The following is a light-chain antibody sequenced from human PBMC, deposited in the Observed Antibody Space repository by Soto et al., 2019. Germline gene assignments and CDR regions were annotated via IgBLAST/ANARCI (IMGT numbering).Light chain of an antibody. Sequence: DIQMTQSPSSLSASLGYRFTITCQASQGIGTFLNWFQQRPGRAPKLMIYDASTLETGVPSRFSGSGSGSDFTFTISGLQPEDIATYYCQQYDGLPPTFGQGTKLEI. V-gene: IGKV1-33*01. CDR2: DAS. J-gene: IGKJ5*01. CDR1: QGIGTF. CDR3: QQYDGLPPT.